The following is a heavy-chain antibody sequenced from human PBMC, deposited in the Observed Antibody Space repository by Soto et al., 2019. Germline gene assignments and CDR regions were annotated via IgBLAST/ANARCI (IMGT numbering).Heavy chain of an antibody. CDR1: GFTFSNYG. CDR3: ARDEGGSGSLDY. D-gene: IGHD3-10*01. Sequence: QVQLVESGGGVVQPGRSLRLSCAASGFTFSNYGMHWVRQAPGKGLEWVAVIWYDGNNKYYADSVKGRFTISRDNPKNTLYRQMNSLRAEDTAVYCCARDEGGSGSLDYWGQGTLVTVSS. V-gene: IGHV3-33*01. J-gene: IGHJ4*02. CDR2: IWYDGNNK.